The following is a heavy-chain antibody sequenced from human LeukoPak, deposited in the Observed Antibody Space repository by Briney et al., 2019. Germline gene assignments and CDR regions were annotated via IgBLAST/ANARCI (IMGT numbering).Heavy chain of an antibody. Sequence: SVKVSCKASGGTFSSYAISWVRQAPGQGLEWMGRIIPILGIANYAQKFQGRVTITADKSTSTAYMELSSLRSEDTAVYYCARVASGSPYYYYGMDVWGQGTTVTVSS. CDR3: ARVASGSPYYYYGMDV. D-gene: IGHD6-25*01. CDR2: IIPILGIA. CDR1: GGTFSSYA. V-gene: IGHV1-69*04. J-gene: IGHJ6*02.